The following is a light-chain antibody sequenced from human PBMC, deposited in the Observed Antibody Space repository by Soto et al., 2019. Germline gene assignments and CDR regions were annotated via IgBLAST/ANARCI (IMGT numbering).Light chain of an antibody. CDR3: QQYGSSPPYT. CDR2: GSS. Sequence: EVVLTQSPGTLSLSPGERATLSCRASQSVSNNYFAWYQQKPGQAPRLLIFGSSDRATGIPDRFSGSGSSTHLPPTISSLVPEDFAAYYCQQYGSSPPYTFGQGTKLEIK. J-gene: IGKJ2*01. V-gene: IGKV3-20*01. CDR1: QSVSNNY.